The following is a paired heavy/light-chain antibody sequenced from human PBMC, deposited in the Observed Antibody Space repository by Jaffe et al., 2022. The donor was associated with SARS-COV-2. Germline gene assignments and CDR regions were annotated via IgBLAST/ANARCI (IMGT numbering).Heavy chain of an antibody. CDR3: AKDWKYQMPFSSYGMDV. V-gene: IGHV3-23*01. D-gene: IGHD2-2*01. Sequence: EEQVLESGGGLVQPGGSLRLSCAASGFTFTNYAMSWVRQAPGKGLEWVSSIAGSGAGTYYADSVKGRFTISRDNSKNTLYLEMSSLSAEDTAVYYCAKDWKYQMPFSSYGMDVWGQGTTVTVSS. J-gene: IGHJ6*02. CDR1: GFTFTNYA. CDR2: IAGSGAGT.
Light chain of an antibody. CDR1: QDIHNW. CDR2: AAR. Sequence: DIQMTQSPSSVSASVGDRVTITCRASQDIHNWLAWYQQKPGKAPKLLISAARILQSGVPSRFSGTGSGTYFTLTVDSLQPEDFATYYCQQGDTSPPTFGGGTKVEIK. V-gene: IGKV1-12*01. J-gene: IGKJ4*01. CDR3: QQGDTSPPT.